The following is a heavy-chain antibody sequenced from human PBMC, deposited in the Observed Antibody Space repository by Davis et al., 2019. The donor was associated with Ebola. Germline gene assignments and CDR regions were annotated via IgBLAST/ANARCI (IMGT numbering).Heavy chain of an antibody. D-gene: IGHD1-26*01. CDR1: GFTFSDYY. Sequence: GESLKISCAASGFTFSDYYMSWIRQAPGKGLEWVSYISSSSSYTNYADSVKGRFTISRDNSKNTLYLQMNSLRAEDTAVYYCARVGATLDDAFDIWGQGTMVTVSS. CDR3: ARVGATLDDAFDI. J-gene: IGHJ3*02. CDR2: ISSSSSYT. V-gene: IGHV3-11*06.